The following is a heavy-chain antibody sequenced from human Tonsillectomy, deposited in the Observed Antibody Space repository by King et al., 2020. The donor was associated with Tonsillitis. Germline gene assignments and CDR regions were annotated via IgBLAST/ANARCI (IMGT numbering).Heavy chain of an antibody. J-gene: IGHJ4*02. CDR1: GFTFSRYW. CDR3: ATEGGRSGSGY. Sequence: VQLVESGGGLVQPGGSLRLSCAVSGFTFSRYWMSWVRQAPGKGLEWVANIKEEGSDKHYVDSVKGRFTISRENAKNSLFLQMNSLRAEDTAVYYCATEGGRSGSGYWGQGTLVTVSS. D-gene: IGHD3-10*01. V-gene: IGHV3-7*01. CDR2: IKEEGSDK.